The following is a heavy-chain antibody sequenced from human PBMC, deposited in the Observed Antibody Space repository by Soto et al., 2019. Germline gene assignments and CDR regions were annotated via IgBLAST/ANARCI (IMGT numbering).Heavy chain of an antibody. CDR3: TRQRITIFGVARRDY. Sequence: PGGSLRLSCAASGFTFSGSAMHWVRQASGKGLEWVGRIRSKANSYATAYAASVKGRFTISRDDSKNTAYLQMNSLKTEDTAVYYCTRQRITIFGVARRDYWGQGTLVTVSS. D-gene: IGHD3-3*01. J-gene: IGHJ4*02. V-gene: IGHV3-73*01. CDR2: IRSKANSYAT. CDR1: GFTFSGSA.